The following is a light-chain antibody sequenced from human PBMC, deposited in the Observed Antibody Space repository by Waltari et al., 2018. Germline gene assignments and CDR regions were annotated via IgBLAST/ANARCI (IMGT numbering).Light chain of an antibody. CDR1: SSDVGGHNV. CDR2: EVI. Sequence: QSALTQPASVSGSPGQSITISCTGTSSDVGGHNVVSWYQPHPGKAPRVWIYEVIKRPSGVSSRFSASKSGNTASLTISGLQAEDEADYYCCSYATGITYVFGTGTRVTVL. V-gene: IGLV2-23*02. J-gene: IGLJ1*01. CDR3: CSYATGITYV.